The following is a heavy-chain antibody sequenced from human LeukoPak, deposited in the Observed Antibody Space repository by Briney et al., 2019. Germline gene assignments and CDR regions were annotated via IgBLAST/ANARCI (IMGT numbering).Heavy chain of an antibody. CDR3: ATFSRPGRFSSGSYPEA. J-gene: IGHJ3*01. Sequence: GESLKISCKGSGYSFTSYWIGWVRQMPGKGLEWMGIIYPGDSDTRYSPSFQGQVTISADKSISTAYLQWSSLKASDTAMYYCATFSRPGRFSSGSYPEAWGQGTMVTVSS. CDR2: IYPGDSDT. D-gene: IGHD1-26*01. V-gene: IGHV5-51*01. CDR1: GYSFTSYW.